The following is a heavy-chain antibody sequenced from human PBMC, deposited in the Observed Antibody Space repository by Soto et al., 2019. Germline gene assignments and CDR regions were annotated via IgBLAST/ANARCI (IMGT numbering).Heavy chain of an antibody. J-gene: IGHJ5*01. D-gene: IGHD5-12*01. CDR1: GFTFNTYW. CDR2: INSDGTRT. CDR3: TTVATNSYNWLDY. V-gene: IGHV3-74*01. Sequence: GGSLRLSCAASGFTFNTYWMHWVRQAPGKGLVWVSRINSDGTRTTYADSVKDRFTISRDNAKNTVYLQMNSLRAEDTAVYYCTTVATNSYNWLDYWGQGTLVTVSS.